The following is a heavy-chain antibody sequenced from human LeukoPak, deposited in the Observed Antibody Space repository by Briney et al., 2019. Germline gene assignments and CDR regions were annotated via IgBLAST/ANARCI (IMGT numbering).Heavy chain of an antibody. J-gene: IGHJ5*02. Sequence: GGSLRLSCTASGFTFKDYATSWVRQAPGRGLEWISTIFGDGGGDYYADSVRGRFTMSRGNSKTTLYLQMNSLRGDDTAVYYCAKQEGWDLGNYYADHWGRGTLVTVSS. CDR1: GFTFKDYA. CDR2: IFGDGGGD. CDR3: AKQEGWDLGNYYADH. V-gene: IGHV3-23*01. D-gene: IGHD1-26*01.